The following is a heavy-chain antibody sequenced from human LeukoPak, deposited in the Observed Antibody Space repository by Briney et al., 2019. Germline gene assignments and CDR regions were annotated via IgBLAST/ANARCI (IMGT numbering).Heavy chain of an antibody. V-gene: IGHV1-46*01. D-gene: IGHD6-13*01. CDR1: GGTFSSYA. J-gene: IGHJ4*02. CDR2: INPSGGST. CDR3: ARAGYSSSWYGNRFDY. Sequence: ASVKVSCKASGGTFSSYAISWVRQAPGQGLEWMGIINPSGGSTSYAQKFQGRVTMTRDTSTSTVYMELSSLRSEDTAVYYCARAGYSSSWYGNRFDYWGQGTLVTVSS.